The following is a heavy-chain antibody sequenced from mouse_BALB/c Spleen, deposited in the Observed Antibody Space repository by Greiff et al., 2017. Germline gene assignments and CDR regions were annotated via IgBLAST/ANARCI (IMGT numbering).Heavy chain of an antibody. CDR1: GFNIKDTY. J-gene: IGHJ2*01. V-gene: IGHV14-3*02. CDR3: ARDRYDGFDY. Sequence: VQLKESGAELVKPGASVKLSCTASGFNIKDTYMHWVKQRPEQGLEWIGRIDPANGNTKYDPKFQGKATITADTSSNTAYLQLSSLTSEDTAVYYCARDRYDGFDYWGQGTTLTVSS. D-gene: IGHD2-14*01. CDR2: IDPANGNT.